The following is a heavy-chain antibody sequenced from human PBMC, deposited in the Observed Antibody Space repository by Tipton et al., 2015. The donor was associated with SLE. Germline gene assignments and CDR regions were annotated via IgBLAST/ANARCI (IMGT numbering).Heavy chain of an antibody. V-gene: IGHV4-39*07. Sequence: GLVKPSETLSLISSVSGGAISNSIWDWVRQPPGKGLEWVGIISYTGSTFYNPSLKSRVTISVDTSKNQFSLKLSSVTAADTAVYYCARGRIAVAGNHFDYWGQGTLVTVSS. D-gene: IGHD6-19*01. J-gene: IGHJ4*02. CDR1: GGAISNSI. CDR3: ARGRIAVAGNHFDY. CDR2: ISYTGST.